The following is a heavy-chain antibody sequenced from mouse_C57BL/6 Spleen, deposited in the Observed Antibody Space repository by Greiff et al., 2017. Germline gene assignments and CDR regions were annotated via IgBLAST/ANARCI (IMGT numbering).Heavy chain of an antibody. V-gene: IGHV1-64*01. D-gene: IGHD1-1*01. CDR1: GYTFTSYW. J-gene: IGHJ4*01. CDR3: SRELQDDAMDY. CDR2: IHPNSGST. Sequence: QVQLQQPGAELVKPGASVKLSCKASGYTFTSYWMHWVKQRPGQGLEWIGMIHPNSGSTNYNEKFKSKATLPVDKSSSTAYMQLSSLTSEDSAVYYFSRELQDDAMDYWGQGTSVTVSS.